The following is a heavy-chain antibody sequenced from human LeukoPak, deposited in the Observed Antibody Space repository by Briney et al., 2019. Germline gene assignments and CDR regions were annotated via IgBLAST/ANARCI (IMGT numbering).Heavy chain of an antibody. V-gene: IGHV4-39*01. CDR2: IYYSGST. J-gene: IGHJ4*02. CDR3: ARRPLSLSTYSSGRGDY. Sequence: PSETLSLTCTVSGGSISSSSYYWGWIRQPPGKGLEWIGSIYYSGSTNYNPSLKSRVTISVDTSKNQFSLKLSSVTAADTAVYYCARRPLSLSTYSSGRGDYWGQGTLVTVSS. CDR1: GGSISSSSYY. D-gene: IGHD6-19*01.